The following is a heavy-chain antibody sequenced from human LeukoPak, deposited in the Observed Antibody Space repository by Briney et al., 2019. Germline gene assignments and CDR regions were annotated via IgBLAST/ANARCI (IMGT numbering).Heavy chain of an antibody. CDR2: IYTSGST. CDR3: ARDLPYGSGSYYYYYYYYYMDV. V-gene: IGHV4-61*02. D-gene: IGHD3-10*01. J-gene: IGHJ6*03. Sequence: SETLSLTCTVSGGSISSGSYYWSWIRQPAGKGLEWIGRIYTSGSTNYNPSLKSRVTMSVDTSKNQFSLKLSSVTAADTAVYYCARDLPYGSGSYYYYYYYYYMDVWGKGTTVTISS. CDR1: GGSISSGSYY.